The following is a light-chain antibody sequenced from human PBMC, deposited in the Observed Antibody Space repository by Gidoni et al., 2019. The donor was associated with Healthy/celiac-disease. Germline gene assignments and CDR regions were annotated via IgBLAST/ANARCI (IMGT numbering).Light chain of an antibody. J-gene: IGLJ3*02. Sequence: QSALTQPRSVSGSPGQSVTISCTGTSSDVGGYNYVSWYQQHPGKAPKLMIYDVSKRPSGVPDRFSGSKSSNTASLTISGLQAEDGADYYCCSYAGSYTWVFGGGTKLTVL. CDR1: SSDVGGYNY. CDR3: CSYAGSYTWV. CDR2: DVS. V-gene: IGLV2-11*01.